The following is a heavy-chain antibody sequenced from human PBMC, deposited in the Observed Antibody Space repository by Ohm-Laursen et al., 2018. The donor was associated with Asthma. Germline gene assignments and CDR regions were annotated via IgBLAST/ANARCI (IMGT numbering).Heavy chain of an antibody. J-gene: IGHJ4*02. Sequence: SLRLSCAATGFTFSSYSMNWVRQAPGKGLEWVSSISSSSSYIYYADSVKGRFTISRDNAKNSLYLQMSSLRAEDTAVYYCARGFGVVNYYFDYWGQGTLVTVSS. V-gene: IGHV3-21*01. D-gene: IGHD3-3*01. CDR3: ARGFGVVNYYFDY. CDR1: GFTFSSYS. CDR2: ISSSSSYI.